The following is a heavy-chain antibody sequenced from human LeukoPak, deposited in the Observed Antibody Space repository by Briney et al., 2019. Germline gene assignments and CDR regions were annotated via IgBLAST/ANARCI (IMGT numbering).Heavy chain of an antibody. Sequence: SETLSLTCAVYGGSFSGYYWSWIRQPPGKGLEWIGEINHSGSTNYNPSLKSRVTISVDTSKNQFSLKLSSVTAADTAVYYCAREAMAVAGELDYWGQGTLVTVSS. CDR2: INHSGST. CDR3: AREAMAVAGELDY. D-gene: IGHD6-19*01. CDR1: GGSFSGYY. J-gene: IGHJ4*02. V-gene: IGHV4-34*01.